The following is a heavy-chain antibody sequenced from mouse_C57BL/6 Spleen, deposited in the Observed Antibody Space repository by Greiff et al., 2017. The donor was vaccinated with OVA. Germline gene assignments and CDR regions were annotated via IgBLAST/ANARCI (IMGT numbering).Heavy chain of an antibody. D-gene: IGHD2-4*01. J-gene: IGHJ4*01. Sequence: QVQLQQSGAELVKPGASVKLSCKASGYTFTEYTIHWVKQRSGQGLEWIGWFYPGSGSIKYNEKFKDKATLTADKSSSTAYMELRSLTSEDSAVYFCARRGDYDYDNYAMDYWGQGTSVTVSS. V-gene: IGHV1-62-2*01. CDR1: GYTFTEYT. CDR3: ARRGDYDYDNYAMDY. CDR2: FYPGSGSI.